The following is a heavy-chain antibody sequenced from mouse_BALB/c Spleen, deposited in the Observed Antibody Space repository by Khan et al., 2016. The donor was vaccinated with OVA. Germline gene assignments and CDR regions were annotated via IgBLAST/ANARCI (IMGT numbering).Heavy chain of an antibody. CDR2: IDPFNGGA. J-gene: IGHJ3*01. V-gene: IGHV1S135*01. D-gene: IGHD1-1*01. Sequence: IQLVQSGPELMKPGASVKISCKASGYSFSTYYIHWVTRSHGKTLEWIGYIDPFNGGATYNQKFKGKATLTVDKSSSTAYMHLTSLTSEDSAVYSCARRGSTSWFAYWGQGTLVTVSA. CDR3: ARRGSTSWFAY. CDR1: GYSFSTYY.